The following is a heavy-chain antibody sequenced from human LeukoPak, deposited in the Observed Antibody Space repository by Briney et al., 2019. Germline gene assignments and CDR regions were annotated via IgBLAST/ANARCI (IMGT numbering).Heavy chain of an antibody. Sequence: PSETLSLTCTVSGGSISSYYWSWIRQPPGKGLEWIGYIYYSGSTNYNPSLKSRVTISVDTSKNQFSLKLSSVTAADTAVYYCARVNSSSRRGPFDYWGQGTLVTVSS. CDR1: GGSISSYY. CDR2: IYYSGST. CDR3: ARVNSSSRRGPFDY. J-gene: IGHJ4*02. D-gene: IGHD6-13*01. V-gene: IGHV4-59*01.